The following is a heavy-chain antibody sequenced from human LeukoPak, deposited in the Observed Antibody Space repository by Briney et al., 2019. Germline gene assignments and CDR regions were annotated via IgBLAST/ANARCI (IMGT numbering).Heavy chain of an antibody. D-gene: IGHD6-13*01. V-gene: IGHV4-59*01. Sequence: PSETLSLTCTVSGVSITGYYWSWIRQPPGKGLAWIGYVYYSGSTDNNPSLKSRVTISVDTSKNQFSLKLSSVTAADTAVYYCARSDTHHIHSSSWHFDYWGQGTLVTVSS. CDR1: GVSITGYY. J-gene: IGHJ4*02. CDR3: ARSDTHHIHSSSWHFDY. CDR2: VYYSGST.